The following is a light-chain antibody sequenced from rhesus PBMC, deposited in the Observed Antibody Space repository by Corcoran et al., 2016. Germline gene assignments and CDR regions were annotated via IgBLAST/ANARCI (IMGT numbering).Light chain of an antibody. CDR3: PQHNSYPLT. CDR1: QGISNY. J-gene: IGKJ4*01. CDR2: YAS. V-gene: IGKV1S14*01. Sequence: DIQMTQSPSSLSASVGDTVTITCRASQGISNYLAWYQQKPGKAPKPLIYYASNLESGVPSRCSGIGSGTDFTLNISSLQPEDFATYYCPQHNSYPLTCGGVTKVEIK.